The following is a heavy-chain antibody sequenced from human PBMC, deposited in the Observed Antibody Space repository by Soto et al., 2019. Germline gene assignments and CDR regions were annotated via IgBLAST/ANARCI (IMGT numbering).Heavy chain of an antibody. Sequence: GASVKVSCKASGYTFTSYGISWVRQAPGQGLEWMGWISAYNGNTNYAQKLQGRVTMTTDTSTSTAYMELRSLRSDDTAVYYCAREPYGDYYYYYMDVWGKGTTVTVSS. CDR1: GYTFTSYG. V-gene: IGHV1-18*01. CDR3: AREPYGDYYYYYMDV. J-gene: IGHJ6*03. D-gene: IGHD4-17*01. CDR2: ISAYNGNT.